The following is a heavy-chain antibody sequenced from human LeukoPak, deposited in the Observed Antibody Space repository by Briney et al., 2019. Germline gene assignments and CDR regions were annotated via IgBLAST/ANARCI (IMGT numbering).Heavy chain of an antibody. CDR1: GFTFTSFS. CDR2: IGTHSRTV. CDR3: ARDFNYALDY. J-gene: IGHJ4*02. D-gene: IGHD2-2*01. Sequence: GGSLRLSCAASGFTFTSFSLNWVRQVPGKGLEWVSYIGTHSRTVHYAAPVRGRFTISRDDAKDSLYLQMNSLRAEDTAVYYCARDFNYALDYWGQGTLVTVSS. V-gene: IGHV3-48*01.